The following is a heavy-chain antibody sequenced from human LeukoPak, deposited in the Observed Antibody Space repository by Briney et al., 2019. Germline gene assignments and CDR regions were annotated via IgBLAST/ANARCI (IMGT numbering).Heavy chain of an antibody. CDR3: AKVPLVTAFKYFDY. V-gene: IGHV3-30*04. J-gene: IGHJ4*02. CDR1: GFTFSSYA. CDR2: ISYDGSNK. D-gene: IGHD2-21*02. Sequence: GGSLRLSCAASGFTFSSYAMHWVRQAPGKGLEWVAVISYDGSNKYYADSVQRRFTISRDNSKNTLYLQMNSLRAEDTAVYYCAKVPLVTAFKYFDYWGQGTLVTVSS.